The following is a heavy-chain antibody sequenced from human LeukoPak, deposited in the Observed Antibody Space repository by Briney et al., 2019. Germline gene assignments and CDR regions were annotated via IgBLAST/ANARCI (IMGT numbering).Heavy chain of an antibody. V-gene: IGHV4-39*07. D-gene: IGHD2-2*01. CDR2: IYYSGST. Sequence: SETPSLTSTVSGGSISSSSYYWGWIRQPPGNGLEWIGRIYYSGSTYYNPSLKSRVTISVDTSKNQFSLKLSSVTAADTAVYYCAIDSRASAGFDPWGQGTLVTVSS. J-gene: IGHJ5*02. CDR3: AIDSRASAGFDP. CDR1: GGSISSSSYY.